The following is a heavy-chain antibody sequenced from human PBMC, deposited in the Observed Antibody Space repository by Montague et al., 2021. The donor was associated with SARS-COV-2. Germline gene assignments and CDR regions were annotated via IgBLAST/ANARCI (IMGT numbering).Heavy chain of an antibody. CDR2: IYDGGAV. J-gene: IGHJ3*02. CDR1: GGSITGYY. CDR3: VRDHPYGGPRGAYDI. D-gene: IGHD4-23*01. V-gene: IGHV4-59*01. Sequence: ETLSLTCTVSGGSITGYYWSWLRRSPGKGLEWIAYIYDGGAVNYNPSLGSRVTISTDTSKNQLSLKVNSVIAADTAVYYCVRDHPYGGPRGAYDIWGQGTVVTVSS.